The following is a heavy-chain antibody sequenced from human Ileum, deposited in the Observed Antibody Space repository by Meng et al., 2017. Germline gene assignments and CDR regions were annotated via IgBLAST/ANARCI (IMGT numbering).Heavy chain of an antibody. CDR1: GGSSSGDY. CDR3: AVGPASEWFFDS. D-gene: IGHD3-3*01. V-gene: IGHV4-34*01. Sequence: QVPPQQLGPGLLKPSETLSLTCAVDGGSSSGDYWSWLRQTPGKGLEWIGEINRGGATNYSPSLRSRATISIDTSKNQFSLNLTSVTAADTAVYYCAVGPASEWFFDSWGQGSLVTVSS. CDR2: INRGGAT. J-gene: IGHJ4*02.